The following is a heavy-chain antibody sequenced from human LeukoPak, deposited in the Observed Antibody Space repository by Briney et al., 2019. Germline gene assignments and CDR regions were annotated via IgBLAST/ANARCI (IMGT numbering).Heavy chain of an antibody. CDR1: GGSISSYY. V-gene: IGHV4-59*12. CDR2: IYYSGST. D-gene: IGHD3-10*01. Sequence: KASETLSLTCTVSGGSISSYYWSWIRQPPGKGLEWIGYIYYSGSTNYNPSLKSRVTISVDTSKNQFSLKLSSVTAADTAVYYCARREDGSGATDYWGQGTLVTVSS. J-gene: IGHJ4*02. CDR3: ARREDGSGATDY.